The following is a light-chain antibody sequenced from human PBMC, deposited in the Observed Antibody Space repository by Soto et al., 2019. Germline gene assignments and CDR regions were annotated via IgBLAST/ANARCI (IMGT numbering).Light chain of an antibody. Sequence: QSALTQPASVSGSPGQSITISCTGTSSDVGGYNYVSWYQQHPGKAPKLIIYDVSSRPSGVSNRFSGSKSGNTASLTISGLQAEDEADYYCSSYTSISSLLFGGGTKLTVL. CDR2: DVS. J-gene: IGLJ2*01. V-gene: IGLV2-14*01. CDR3: SSYTSISSLL. CDR1: SSDVGGYNY.